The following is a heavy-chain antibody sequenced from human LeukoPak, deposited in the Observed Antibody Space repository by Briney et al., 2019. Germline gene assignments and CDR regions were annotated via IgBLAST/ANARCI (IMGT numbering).Heavy chain of an antibody. J-gene: IGHJ5*02. CDR2: ISAYNGNT. CDR3: ASNPPFGAYEGNWFDP. CDR1: GYTLTSYG. V-gene: IGHV1-18*01. D-gene: IGHD3-3*01. Sequence: ASVTVSCKASGYTLTSYGISWVRQAPGQGLEWMGWISAYNGNTNYAQKLQGRVTMTTDISTSTAYMELRSLRSDDTAVYYCASNPPFGAYEGNWFDPWGQGTLVTVSS.